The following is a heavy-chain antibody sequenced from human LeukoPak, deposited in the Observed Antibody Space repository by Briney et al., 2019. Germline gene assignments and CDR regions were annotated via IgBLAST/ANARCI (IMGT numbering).Heavy chain of an antibody. CDR1: GFTFSSYG. J-gene: IGHJ4*02. CDR3: AKECGANCYSPLFDY. V-gene: IGHV3-30*02. D-gene: IGHD2-21*01. CDR2: IRYDGSNK. Sequence: GGSLRLSCEVSGFTFSSYGMHWVRQAPGKGLEWVAFIRYDGSNKYYADSVKGRFTISRDNSKNTLYLQMNSLRAEDTAVYYCAKECGANCYSPLFDYWGQGTLVTVSS.